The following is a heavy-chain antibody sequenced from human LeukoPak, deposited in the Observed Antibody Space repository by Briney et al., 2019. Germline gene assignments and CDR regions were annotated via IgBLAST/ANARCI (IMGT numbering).Heavy chain of an antibody. V-gene: IGHV1-2*02. CDR2: INPKSGDT. D-gene: IGHD5-18*01. CDR3: AYRGDTYAYDH. Sequence: ASVKVSCKASGYTFTDYHIHWVRQAPGQGLEWMGWINPKSGDTDYAQEFQGRVTLTRDASISTAYMELSSLRSDDTALYYCAYRGDTYAYDHWGQGTLVTVSS. CDR1: GYTFTDYH. J-gene: IGHJ4*02.